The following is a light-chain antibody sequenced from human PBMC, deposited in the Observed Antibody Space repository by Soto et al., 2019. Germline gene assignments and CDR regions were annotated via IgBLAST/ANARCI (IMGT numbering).Light chain of an antibody. J-gene: IGKJ4*01. V-gene: IGKV3-15*01. CDR1: QGIGDT. Sequence: EIVMTQSPATLSVSPGEGATHSCRASQGIGDTLAWYQQKPGQTPRLLIYDTSIRATGVPARFSGSRSGAEFTLTIFSLHSEDFAVHYCQHYVNWPLTFGGGTKVESK. CDR2: DTS. CDR3: QHYVNWPLT.